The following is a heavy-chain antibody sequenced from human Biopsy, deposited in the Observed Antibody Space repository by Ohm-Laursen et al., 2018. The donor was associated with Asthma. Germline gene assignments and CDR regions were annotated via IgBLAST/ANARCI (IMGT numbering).Heavy chain of an antibody. CDR1: GFTFSSFG. CDR3: ARVDGVVEAATRLGGMDV. Sequence: SLRLSCAASGFTFSSFGMHWVRQTPAKGLEWVAVISFDGSNKYYADSVKGRFTISRDNSKNTLYLQMTSLSAEDSAAYYCARVDGVVEAATRLGGMDVWGQGTTVTVSS. CDR2: ISFDGSNK. J-gene: IGHJ6*02. D-gene: IGHD2-15*01. V-gene: IGHV3-30*03.